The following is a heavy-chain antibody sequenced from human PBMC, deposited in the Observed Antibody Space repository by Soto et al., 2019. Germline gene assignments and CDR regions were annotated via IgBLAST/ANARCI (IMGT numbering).Heavy chain of an antibody. Sequence: LPESGPGLVKPSETLSLTCSVFGDSISSRSYYWAWIRRPPGMGLEWIASISYTGNTYYNPSPTSQAAIYGDTSKNQFSLKLSFVTAADTAVYYCARFSWYDGDSIPNYYMDFWGNGATVTVSS. V-gene: IGHV4-39*01. CDR2: ISYTGNT. J-gene: IGHJ6*03. CDR3: ARFSWYDGDSIPNYYMDF. CDR1: GDSISSRSYY. D-gene: IGHD6-13*01.